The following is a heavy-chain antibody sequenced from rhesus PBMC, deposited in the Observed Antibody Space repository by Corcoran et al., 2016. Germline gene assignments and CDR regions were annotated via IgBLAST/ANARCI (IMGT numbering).Heavy chain of an antibody. J-gene: IGHJ4*01. CDR1: GASISSYW. V-gene: IGHV4-80*01. CDR3: ARSGYGSGGVY. Sequence: QVQLQESGPGLVKPSETLSLTCAVSGASISSYWWSWIRQPPGKGLEWIGVINGNSGNSDSNPPLKSRVTISKDASKNQFSLKLSSVTAADTAVYYCARSGYGSGGVYWGQGVLVTVSS. CDR2: INGNSGNS. D-gene: IGHD4-4*01.